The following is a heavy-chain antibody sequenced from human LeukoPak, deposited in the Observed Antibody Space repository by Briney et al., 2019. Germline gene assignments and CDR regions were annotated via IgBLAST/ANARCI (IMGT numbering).Heavy chain of an antibody. CDR2: SNPSGGRT. CDR3: ARDFSPKYSSTFFDY. Sequence: GASVKVSCKACGYTFTSYYMHWVRQAPGQGREGMGISNPSGGRTSYAQKFQGRVTMTRETSISTAYIELSRLRSPDTAVYYCARDFSPKYSSTFFDYWGQGTPVTAPS. J-gene: IGHJ4*02. CDR1: GYTFTSYY. D-gene: IGHD6-13*01. V-gene: IGHV1-46*01.